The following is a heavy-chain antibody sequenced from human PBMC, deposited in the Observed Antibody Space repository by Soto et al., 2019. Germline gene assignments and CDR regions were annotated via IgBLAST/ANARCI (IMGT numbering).Heavy chain of an antibody. CDR1: GDSITTNHW. CDR3: ARDAAVPGETDRFDS. V-gene: IGHV4-4*02. Sequence: SETLSLTCAVSGDSITTNHWWSWVRQAPGKGLEWIGEVYHNGNTNCNPSLKSRVTMSIDTSKNQFSLKLTSVTAADTAMYYCARDAAVPGETDRFDSWGQGTLVTVSS. D-gene: IGHD6-19*01. J-gene: IGHJ4*02. CDR2: VYHNGNT.